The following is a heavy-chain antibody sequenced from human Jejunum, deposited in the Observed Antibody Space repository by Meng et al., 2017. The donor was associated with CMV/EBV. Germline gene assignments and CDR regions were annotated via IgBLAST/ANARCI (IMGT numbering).Heavy chain of an antibody. CDR2: IRYDGSNK. D-gene: IGHD3-9*01. CDR1: TFSSYG. J-gene: IGHJ4*02. V-gene: IGHV3-30*02. CDR3: VASYYDIVTGYSKFDY. Sequence: TFSSYGMHWGRQAPGKGLDWVAFIRYDGSNKYYADSVKGRFTISRDNFKNTLYLQMNSLRAEDTAVYYCVASYYDIVTGYSKFDYWGQGTLVTVSS.